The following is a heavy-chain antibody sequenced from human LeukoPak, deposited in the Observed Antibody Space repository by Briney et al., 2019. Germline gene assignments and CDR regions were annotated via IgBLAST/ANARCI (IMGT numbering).Heavy chain of an antibody. J-gene: IGHJ4*02. CDR2: INWNGDSI. CDR3: ARDLPQIEY. V-gene: IGHV3-20*04. Sequence: PGGSLRLSCAASGFXFDDYDISWVRQAPGKGVEWVSSINWNGDSIGYVDSVKGRFTISRDNAKDSLYFQMNNLRVEDTALYYCARDLPQIEYWGQGTLVTVSS. CDR1: GFXFDDYD. D-gene: IGHD3-22*01.